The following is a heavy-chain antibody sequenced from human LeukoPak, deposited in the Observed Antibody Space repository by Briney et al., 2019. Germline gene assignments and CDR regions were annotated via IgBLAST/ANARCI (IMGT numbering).Heavy chain of an antibody. V-gene: IGHV3-74*01. CDR2: IDSDGSGT. D-gene: IGHD3-22*01. CDR1: GYTFRSFW. J-gene: IGHJ1*01. CDR3: ARVLSADSPGFQH. Sequence: GGSLRLSCAASGYTFRSFWIHWVRQAPGKGLEWVARIDSDGSGTRYADSVKGRFTISRDNAKNTLYLQMNSLRAEDTAVYYCARVLSADSPGFQHWGQGTLVTV.